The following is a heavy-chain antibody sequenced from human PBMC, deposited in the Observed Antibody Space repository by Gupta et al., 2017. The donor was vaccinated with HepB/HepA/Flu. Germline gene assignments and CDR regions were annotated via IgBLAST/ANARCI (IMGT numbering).Heavy chain of an antibody. CDR3: ASYAGYNSIGN. Sequence: QLHLVQRGAEVKKPGSSVMVSCEASGGTFSRYTITWVRQAPGQGLEWIGRIIPILNSAIYAQKFQVRVTITADKFTSTAYMEPSSTRSEDTAVYYCASYAGYNSIGNWGQGTLVTVSS. V-gene: IGHV1-69*02. CDR1: GGTFSRYT. CDR2: IIPILNSA. D-gene: IGHD5-24*01. J-gene: IGHJ4*02.